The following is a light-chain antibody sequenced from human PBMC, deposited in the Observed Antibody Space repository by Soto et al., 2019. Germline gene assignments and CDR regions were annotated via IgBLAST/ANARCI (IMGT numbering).Light chain of an antibody. CDR1: SSDVGGYNY. Sequence: QSALTQPASVSGSPGQSITISCTGTSSDVGGYNYVSWYQQHPGKAPKLMIYEVSNRPSGVSNRFSGSKSGNTASLIISGLQAEDEADYYCSSYTSSRSYVFGTGTKVT. J-gene: IGLJ1*01. CDR2: EVS. CDR3: SSYTSSRSYV. V-gene: IGLV2-14*01.